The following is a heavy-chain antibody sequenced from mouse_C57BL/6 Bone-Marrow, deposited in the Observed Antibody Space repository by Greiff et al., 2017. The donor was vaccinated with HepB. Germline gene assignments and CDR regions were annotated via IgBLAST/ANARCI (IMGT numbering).Heavy chain of an antibody. Sequence: QVQLKQPGAELVRPGSSVKLSCKASGYTFTSYWMDWVKQRPGQGLEWIGNIYPSDSETHYNQKFKDKATLTVDKSSSTAYMQLSSLTSEDSAVYYCARRYYGSSYDWGQGTTLTVSS. CDR3: ARRYYGSSYD. D-gene: IGHD1-1*01. J-gene: IGHJ2*01. CDR1: GYTFTSYW. V-gene: IGHV1-61*01. CDR2: IYPSDSET.